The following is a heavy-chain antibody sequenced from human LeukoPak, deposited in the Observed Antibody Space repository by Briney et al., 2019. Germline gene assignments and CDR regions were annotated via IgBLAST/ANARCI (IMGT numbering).Heavy chain of an antibody. CDR2: IYSGGST. Sequence: QPGGSLRLSCAASGFTVSSNYMSWVRQAPGKGLEWVSVIYSGGSTYYADSVKGRFTISRDNSKNTLYLQMNSLRAEDTAVYYCAKRFSTSSRYYGMDVWGQGTTVTVSS. J-gene: IGHJ6*02. D-gene: IGHD2-2*01. V-gene: IGHV3-53*01. CDR1: GFTVSSNY. CDR3: AKRFSTSSRYYGMDV.